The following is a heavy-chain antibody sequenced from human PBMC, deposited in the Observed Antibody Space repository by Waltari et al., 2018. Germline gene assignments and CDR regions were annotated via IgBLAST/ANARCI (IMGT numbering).Heavy chain of an antibody. Sequence: QLQLQESGPGLVKPSETLSLTCTVSGGSISSSSYYWGWIRQPPGKGLEWIGSIYYSGSTYYNPSLKSRVTISVDTSKNQFSLKLSSVTAADTAVYYCARLSPLASRGYCSGGSCFYGMDVWGQGTTVTVSS. D-gene: IGHD2-15*01. J-gene: IGHJ6*02. CDR2: IYYSGST. CDR1: GGSISSSSYY. V-gene: IGHV4-39*07. CDR3: ARLSPLASRGYCSGGSCFYGMDV.